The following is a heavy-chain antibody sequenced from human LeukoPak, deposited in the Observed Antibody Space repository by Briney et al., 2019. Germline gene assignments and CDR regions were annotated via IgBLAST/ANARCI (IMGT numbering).Heavy chain of an antibody. CDR3: ARQVDDYGDYYFDY. J-gene: IGHJ4*02. CDR1: GGSISSYY. V-gene: IGHV4-59*08. Sequence: SETLSLTCTVSGGSISSYYWSWIRQPPGKGREWIGYIYYRGSTNYNPSLKSRVTISVDTAKNQFSLKLSSVTAADTAVYYCARQVDDYGDYYFDYWGQGTLVTVSS. D-gene: IGHD4-17*01. CDR2: IYYRGST.